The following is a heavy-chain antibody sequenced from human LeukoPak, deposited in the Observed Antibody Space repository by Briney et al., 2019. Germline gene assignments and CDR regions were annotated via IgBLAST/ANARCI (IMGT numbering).Heavy chain of an antibody. J-gene: IGHJ5*02. Sequence: GGSLRLSCAASGFTFSDYYMSWIRQAPGKGLEWVSYISSSGSTIYYADSVKGRFTISRDNAKNSLYLQMNSLRAEDTAVYYCARVRTDYYYDSSGYNSVDWFDPWGQGTLVTVSS. V-gene: IGHV3-11*04. CDR3: ARVRTDYYYDSSGYNSVDWFDP. D-gene: IGHD3-22*01. CDR1: GFTFSDYY. CDR2: ISSSGSTI.